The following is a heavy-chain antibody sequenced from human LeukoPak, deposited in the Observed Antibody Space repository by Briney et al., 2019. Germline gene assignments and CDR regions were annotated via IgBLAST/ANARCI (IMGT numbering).Heavy chain of an antibody. CDR3: ATVPGEGPVVRGVMNDY. CDR2: FDPEDGET. D-gene: IGHD3-10*01. Sequence: ASVKVTCKVSGYTLTELSMHWVRQAPGKGLEWMGGFDPEDGETIYAQKFQGRVTMTEDTSTDTAYMELSSLRSEDTAVYYCATVPGEGPVVRGVMNDYWGQGTLVTVSS. V-gene: IGHV1-24*01. J-gene: IGHJ4*02. CDR1: GYTLTELS.